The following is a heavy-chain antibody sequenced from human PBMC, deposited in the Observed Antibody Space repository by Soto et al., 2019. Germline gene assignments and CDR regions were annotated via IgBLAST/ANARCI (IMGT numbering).Heavy chain of an antibody. CDR2: ISSGSDYI. V-gene: IGHV3-21*01. D-gene: IGHD5-12*01. J-gene: IGHJ5*02. CDR3: ARGIEMATP. Sequence: PSETLSLTCAVSGGSISSSNWWSWVRQPPGKGLEWVSSISSGSDYIYYADSVKGRFTTSRDNAKTSLYLQMNSLRAEDTAVYYCARGIEMATPWGQGTLVTVSS. CDR1: GGSISSSN.